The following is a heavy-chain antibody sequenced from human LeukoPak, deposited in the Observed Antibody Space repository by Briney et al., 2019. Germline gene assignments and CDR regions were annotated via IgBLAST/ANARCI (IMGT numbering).Heavy chain of an antibody. CDR1: GFTFSSNW. D-gene: IGHD6-13*01. J-gene: IGHJ4*02. CDR3: AKEYSSSWYYFDY. Sequence: GGSLRLSCAASGFTFSSNWMHWVRQAPGKGLVWVSRINNDGSGAIYADSVKGRFTISRDNAKNSLYLQMNSLRAEDTALYYCAKEYSSSWYYFDYWGQGTLVTVSS. CDR2: INNDGSGA. V-gene: IGHV3-74*01.